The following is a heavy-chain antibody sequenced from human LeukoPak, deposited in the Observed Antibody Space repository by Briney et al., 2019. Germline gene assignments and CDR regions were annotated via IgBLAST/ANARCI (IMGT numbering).Heavy chain of an antibody. CDR3: ARDLDPWTTVTSGHDNY. J-gene: IGHJ4*02. D-gene: IGHD4-11*01. V-gene: IGHV1-69*01. CDR1: GGTFSSYA. Sequence: SVKVSCKASGGTFSSYAISWVRQAPGQGLEWMGGTIPIFGTANYAQKFQGRVTITADESTSTAYMELSSLRSEDTAVYYCARDLDPWTTVTSGHDNYWGQGTLVTVSS. CDR2: TIPIFGTA.